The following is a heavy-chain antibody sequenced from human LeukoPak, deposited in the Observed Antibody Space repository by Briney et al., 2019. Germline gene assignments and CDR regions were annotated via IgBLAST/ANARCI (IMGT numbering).Heavy chain of an antibody. CDR2: INPNSGVT. D-gene: IGHD4-17*01. V-gene: IGHV1-2*02. Sequence: GAPVKVSCKASGYTFTRYYMHWGREAPGQRGEWRGWINPNSGVTNYAQKFQGGGTMTRATSMSTAYMEMRRLRSDDTAVYYCGRLMTTVTAYWGEARLVTV. CDR3: GRLMTTVTAY. CDR1: GYTFTRYY. J-gene: IGHJ4*02.